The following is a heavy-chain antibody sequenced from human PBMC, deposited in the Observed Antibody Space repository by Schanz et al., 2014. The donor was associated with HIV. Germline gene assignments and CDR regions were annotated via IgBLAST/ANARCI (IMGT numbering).Heavy chain of an antibody. CDR2: IKLDGSEK. CDR1: GFTFNNYA. V-gene: IGHV3-7*01. J-gene: IGHJ5*02. Sequence: DVQLLDSGGGLVQPEGSLRLSCIASGFTFNNYAMTWVRQAPGKGLEWLANIKLDGSEKYYVDSVKGRFTISRDNTKNSLYLQMNSLRAEDTAVYYCARDYHWNWFDPWGQGTLVTVSS. D-gene: IGHD1-20*01. CDR3: ARDYHWNWFDP.